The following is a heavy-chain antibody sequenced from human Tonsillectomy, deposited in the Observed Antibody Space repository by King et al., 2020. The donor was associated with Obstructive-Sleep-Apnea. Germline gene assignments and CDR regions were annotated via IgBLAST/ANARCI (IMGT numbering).Heavy chain of an antibody. Sequence: ITLKESGPTVIKPTETLTLTCTFSGFSLSTSGVGVAWIRQPPGKALEWLAIVYWDDDERFSPCLRGRFSITKDTSENQVVLRMANMDPVDTATYYCAHLEMNYDISTGPKSISGFTSWGQGILVIVSS. CDR1: GFSLSTSGVG. CDR2: VYWDDDE. CDR3: AHLEMNYDISTGPKSISGFTS. D-gene: IGHD3-9*01. V-gene: IGHV2-5*02. J-gene: IGHJ5*02.